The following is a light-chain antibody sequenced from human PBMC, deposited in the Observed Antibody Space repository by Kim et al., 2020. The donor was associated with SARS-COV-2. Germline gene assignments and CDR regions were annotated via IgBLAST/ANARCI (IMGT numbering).Light chain of an antibody. J-gene: IGKJ2*01. V-gene: IGKV4-1*01. CDR3: HQFYSGPYT. Sequence: RATINCNSSQNVLYRSNNKNYFAWYQHKPGPPPKLLIYWASTRESGVPDRFSGSGSGTDFTLTISSLQAEDVALYYCHQFYSGPYTFGQGTKLEI. CDR2: WAS. CDR1: QNVLYRSNNKNY.